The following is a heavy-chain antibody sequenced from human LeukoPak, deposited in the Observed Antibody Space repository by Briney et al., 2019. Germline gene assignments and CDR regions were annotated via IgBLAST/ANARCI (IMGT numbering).Heavy chain of an antibody. V-gene: IGHV4-59*01. J-gene: IGHJ4*02. CDR1: GASISSDY. D-gene: IGHD3-22*01. CDR2: VYHSGST. CDR3: ARAGNYYYSSGYYSHFDY. Sequence: SETLSLTCTVSGASISSDYWNWIRQPPGKGLEWIGHVYHSGSTNYNPSLKSRVNISVDTSKNQFSLKLSSVTAADTAVYYCARAGNYYYSSGYYSHFDYWGQGTLVTVSS.